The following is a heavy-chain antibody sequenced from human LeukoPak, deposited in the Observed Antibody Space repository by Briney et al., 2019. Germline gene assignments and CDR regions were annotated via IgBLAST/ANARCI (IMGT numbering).Heavy chain of an antibody. CDR2: IYHSGST. J-gene: IGHJ4*02. CDR3: ARGGNLTKRITMVRGPKPFDY. CDR1: GGSISSSNW. D-gene: IGHD3-10*01. V-gene: IGHV4-4*02. Sequence: PSETLSLTCAVSGGSISSSNWWSWVRQPPGKGLEWIGEIYHSGSTNYNPSLKSRVTISVDKSKNQFSLKLSSVTAADTAVYYCARGGNLTKRITMVRGPKPFDYWGQGTLVTVSS.